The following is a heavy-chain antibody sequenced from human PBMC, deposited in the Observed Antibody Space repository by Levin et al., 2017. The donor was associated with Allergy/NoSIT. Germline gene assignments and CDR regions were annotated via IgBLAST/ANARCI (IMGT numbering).Heavy chain of an antibody. D-gene: IGHD6-13*01. CDR2: ISSDSSST. V-gene: IGHV3-23*01. J-gene: IGHJ4*02. Sequence: QSGGSLRLSCGASGFTFSSYVMSWVRQAPGKGLEWVSAISSDSSSTYYADSVKGRFTISRDNSKNTLYLQMNSLRAEDTAVYYCAKCSSSWYPYFDSWGQGTLATVSS. CDR1: GFTFSSYV. CDR3: AKCSSSWYPYFDS.